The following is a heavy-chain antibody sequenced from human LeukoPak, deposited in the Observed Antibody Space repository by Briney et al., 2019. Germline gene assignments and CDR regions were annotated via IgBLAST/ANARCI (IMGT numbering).Heavy chain of an antibody. CDR3: ASSSLWGATLDY. CDR2: TYYSGST. Sequence: SETLSLTCTVPGGSISSYYWSWIRQPPGKGLEWIGYTYYSGSTNYNPSLKSRVTISVDTSKNQFSLKLSSVTAADTAVYYCASSSLWGATLDYWGQGTLVTVSS. J-gene: IGHJ4*02. CDR1: GGSISSYY. V-gene: IGHV4-59*01. D-gene: IGHD1-26*01.